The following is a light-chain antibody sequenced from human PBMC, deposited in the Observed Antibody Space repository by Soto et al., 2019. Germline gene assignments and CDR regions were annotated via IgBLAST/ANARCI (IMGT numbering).Light chain of an antibody. J-gene: IGKJ4*01. V-gene: IGKV3-11*01. CDR2: DAS. CDR1: QSVSSY. CDR3: QQRSNWSLT. Sequence: EIVLTQSPAALSLSPRERATLSCRASQSVSSYLAWYQQKPGQAPRLLIYDASNRATGIPARFSGSGSGTDFTLTISSLEPEDFAVYDCQQRSNWSLTFGGGTKVEIK.